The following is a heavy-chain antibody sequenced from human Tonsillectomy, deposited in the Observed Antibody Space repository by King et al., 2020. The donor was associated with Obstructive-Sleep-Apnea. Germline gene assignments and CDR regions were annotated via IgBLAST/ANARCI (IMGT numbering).Heavy chain of an antibody. V-gene: IGHV3-43*01. CDR3: AKDHYSSGWYFSYYGMDV. J-gene: IGHJ6*02. D-gene: IGHD6-19*01. CDR1: GFKFDDYT. Sequence: VQLVESGGAVVQPGGSLKLSCSASGFKFDDYTMNWVRQAPGKGLEWVSLISRDGGSTHYADSVKGRFTISRDNSKSSLYLQMNSLRTEDTALYYCAKDHYSSGWYFSYYGMDVWGQGTSVTVSS. CDR2: ISRDGGST.